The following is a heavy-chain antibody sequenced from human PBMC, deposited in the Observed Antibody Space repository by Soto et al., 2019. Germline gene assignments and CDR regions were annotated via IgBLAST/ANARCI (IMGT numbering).Heavy chain of an antibody. CDR3: ARDDALGYSGFTQDGTWFGP. J-gene: IGHJ5*02. V-gene: IGHV1-18*01. D-gene: IGHD6-25*01. CDR2: ISSNKGST. Sequence: AAGKVSSRASGSTFPNYSLSLVGDAPRQGIEWMGGISSNKGSTSYAQKSQGRVTMTRDTSTSTVYMELSSLRSEDTAVYYCARDDALGYSGFTQDGTWFGPCGRGSLVTVSS. CDR1: GSTFPNYS.